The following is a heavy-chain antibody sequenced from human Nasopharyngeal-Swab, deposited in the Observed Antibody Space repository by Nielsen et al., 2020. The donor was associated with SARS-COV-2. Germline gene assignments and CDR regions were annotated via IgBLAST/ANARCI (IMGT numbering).Heavy chain of an antibody. D-gene: IGHD3-10*01. CDR2: ISYDGSNK. J-gene: IGHJ3*02. V-gene: IGHV3-30*03. CDR3: ARESARLLWFGSSSFDAFDI. Sequence: GESLKISCAASGFTFSSYGMHWVRQAPGKGLEWVAVISYDGSNKYYADSVKGRFTISRDNAKNSLYLQMNSLRAEDTAVYYCARESARLLWFGSSSFDAFDIWGQGTMVTVSS. CDR1: GFTFSSYG.